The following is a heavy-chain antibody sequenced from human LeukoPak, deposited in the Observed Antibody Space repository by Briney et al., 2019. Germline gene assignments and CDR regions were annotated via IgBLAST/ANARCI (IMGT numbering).Heavy chain of an antibody. CDR2: ISYDGSNK. CDR3: AKARYTYGTYYFDY. D-gene: IGHD5-18*01. V-gene: IGHV3-30*18. CDR1: GFTFSNYG. J-gene: IGHJ4*02. Sequence: SLRLSCAASGFTFSNYGMHWVRQAPGKGLEWVAVISYDGSNKYYADSVKGRFTISRDNSKNTLFLQINSLRAEDTAVYYCAKARYTYGTYYFDYWGQGTLVTVSS.